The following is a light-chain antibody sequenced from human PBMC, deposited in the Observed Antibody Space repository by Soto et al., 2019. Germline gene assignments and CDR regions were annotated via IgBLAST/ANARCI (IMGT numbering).Light chain of an antibody. CDR3: QQYDSYSPYT. Sequence: DIQMTQFPPTLSASIGDRVTITCRASQTIRSSLAWYQQKPGKAPKLLIYKASTLKTGVPSSFSGSGSGTEFTLTISSLQPDDFATYYCQQYDSYSPYTFGQGTRLEIK. CDR2: KAS. CDR1: QTIRSS. J-gene: IGKJ2*01. V-gene: IGKV1-5*03.